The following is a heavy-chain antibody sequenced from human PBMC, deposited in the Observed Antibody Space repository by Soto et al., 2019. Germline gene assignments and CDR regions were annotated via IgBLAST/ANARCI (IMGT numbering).Heavy chain of an antibody. Sequence: ASVKVSCKASGYTFTSYAMHWVRQAPGQRLEWMGWINAGNGNTKYSQKFQGRVTITRDTSASTAYMELSSLRSEDTAVYYCARARVYDYGDFYFDYRGQGTLVTVSS. CDR3: ARARVYDYGDFYFDY. V-gene: IGHV1-3*01. CDR2: INAGNGNT. J-gene: IGHJ4*02. D-gene: IGHD4-17*01. CDR1: GYTFTSYA.